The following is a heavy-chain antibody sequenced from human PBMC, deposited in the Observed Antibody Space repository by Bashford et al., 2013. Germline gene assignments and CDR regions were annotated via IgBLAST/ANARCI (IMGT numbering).Heavy chain of an antibody. Sequence: VRQAPGKGLEWVGFIRSKAYGGTTEYAASVKGRFIVSRDDSRNSLYLQMNSLRAEDSAVYYCARRQMVGPTWGNWSTPWGQGTLVTVSS. CDR2: IRSKAYGGTT. D-gene: IGHD3-10*02. CDR3: ARRQMVGPTWGNWSTP. J-gene: IGHJ4*02. V-gene: IGHV3-49*02.